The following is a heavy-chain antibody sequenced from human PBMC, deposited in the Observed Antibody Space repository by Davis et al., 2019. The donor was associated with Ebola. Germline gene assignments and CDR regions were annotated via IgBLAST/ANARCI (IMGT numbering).Heavy chain of an antibody. CDR2: IYSGGST. Sequence: GGSLRLSCAASGFTVSSNYMSWVRQAPGKGLEWVSVIYSGGSTYYADSVKGRFTISRDNSKNTLYLQMNSLRAEDTAVYYCARTDYDILTGYYGYWGQGTLVTVSS. CDR3: ARTDYDILTGYYGY. J-gene: IGHJ4*02. CDR1: GFTVSSNY. D-gene: IGHD3-9*01. V-gene: IGHV3-66*01.